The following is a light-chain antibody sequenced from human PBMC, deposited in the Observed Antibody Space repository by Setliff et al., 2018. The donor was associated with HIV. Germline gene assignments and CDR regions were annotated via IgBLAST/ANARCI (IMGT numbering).Light chain of an antibody. Sequence: QSVLTQPASVSGSPGQSITISCTGSRSDIGAYSYVSWYQHHPGKVPKLIISEVNKRPPGVSARFSGSRTGNTASLTISGLQAEDESDYYCASFTTSSTLVFGGGTKVTVL. CDR1: RSDIGAYSY. V-gene: IGLV2-14*01. CDR2: EVN. CDR3: ASFTTSSTLV. J-gene: IGLJ2*01.